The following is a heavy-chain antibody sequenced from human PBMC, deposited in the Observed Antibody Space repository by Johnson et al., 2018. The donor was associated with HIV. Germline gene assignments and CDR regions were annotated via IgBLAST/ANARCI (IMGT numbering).Heavy chain of an antibody. J-gene: IGHJ3*02. CDR3: AKDIVFKSARQGAFDI. D-gene: IGHD3-10*02. CDR1: GFTFGSYV. CDR2: ISGSGAST. V-gene: IGHV3-23*04. Sequence: VQLVESGGGLVQPGGSLRLSCAASGFTFGSYVMSWVRQAPGKGLEWVSAISGSGASTYYADSLKGRCTISRDNSKNTLYLQMNRLRAEDTALYYCAKDIVFKSARQGAFDIWGQGTMVTVSS.